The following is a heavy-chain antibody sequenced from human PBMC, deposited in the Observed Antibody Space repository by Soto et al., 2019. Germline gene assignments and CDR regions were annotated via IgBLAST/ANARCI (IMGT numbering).Heavy chain of an antibody. CDR1: GGSISNFY. Sequence: QVQLHESGTGLVKPSETLSLTCTVSGGSISNFYWSWIRQPPGKGLEWIGYIYYSGSTNYNPSLKSRVTISVDTSKNKFSLKLSSVTAADTAVYFCARRYGGNVDYWGQGTLVTVSS. D-gene: IGHD5-12*01. CDR2: IYYSGST. J-gene: IGHJ4*02. V-gene: IGHV4-59*08. CDR3: ARRYGGNVDY.